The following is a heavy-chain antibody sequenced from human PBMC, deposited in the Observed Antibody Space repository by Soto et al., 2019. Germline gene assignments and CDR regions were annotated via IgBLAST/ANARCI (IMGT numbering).Heavy chain of an antibody. CDR3: ARAEQQFIPHAFDI. CDR1: GGSISSGGYS. V-gene: IGHV4-30-2*01. D-gene: IGHD6-13*01. J-gene: IGHJ3*02. Sequence: LSLTCAVSGGSISSGGYSWNWIRQPPGKGLEWVGYIYHSGSTYYNPTLKSRVTISVDRSKNQFSLKLISVTAADTAVYYCARAEQQFIPHAFDIWGQGTMVTVSS. CDR2: IYHSGST.